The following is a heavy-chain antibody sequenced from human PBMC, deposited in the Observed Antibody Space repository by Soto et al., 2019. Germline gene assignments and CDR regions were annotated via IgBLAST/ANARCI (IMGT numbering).Heavy chain of an antibody. CDR1: GGSISSYY. V-gene: IGHV4-59*01. CDR3: ASVDTAMVLDY. CDR2: IYYSGST. D-gene: IGHD5-18*01. Sequence: SETLSLTCTVSGGSISSYYWSWIRQPPGKGLEWIGYIYYSGSTNYNPSLKSRVTISVDTSKNQFSLKLSSVTAADTAVYYCASVDTAMVLDYWGQGTLVTVSS. J-gene: IGHJ4*02.